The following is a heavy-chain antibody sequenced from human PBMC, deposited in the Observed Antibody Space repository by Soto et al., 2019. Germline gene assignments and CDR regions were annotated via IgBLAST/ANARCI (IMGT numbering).Heavy chain of an antibody. J-gene: IGHJ4*02. CDR2: IIPIFGTA. D-gene: IGHD5-12*01. Sequence: QVQLVQSGAEVKKPGSSVKVSCKASGGTFSSYAISWVRQAPGQGLEWMGGIIPIFGTANYAQKFQGRVTITADESTSTAYMELSSLRSEDTAVYYCARATLRHVVEMATITVPYYFDYWGQGTLVTVSS. V-gene: IGHV1-69*01. CDR1: GGTFSSYA. CDR3: ARATLRHVVEMATITVPYYFDY.